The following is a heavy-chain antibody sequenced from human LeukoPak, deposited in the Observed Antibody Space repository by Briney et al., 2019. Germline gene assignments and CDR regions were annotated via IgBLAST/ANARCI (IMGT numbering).Heavy chain of an antibody. V-gene: IGHV1-18*01. Sequence: GSVKVSCKASGYTFTSYGISWVRQAPGQGLEWMGWINSCNGNTNYAQKLQGRVTMTTDTSTSTAYMELRSLRSDDTAVYYCARVGDMVRGVIITDAFDIWGQGTMVTVSS. J-gene: IGHJ3*02. CDR1: GYTFTSYG. CDR2: INSCNGNT. CDR3: ARVGDMVRGVIITDAFDI. D-gene: IGHD3-10*01.